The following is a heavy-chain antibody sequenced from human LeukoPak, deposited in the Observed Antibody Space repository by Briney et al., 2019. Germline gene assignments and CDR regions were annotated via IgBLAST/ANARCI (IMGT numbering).Heavy chain of an antibody. J-gene: IGHJ4*02. V-gene: IGHV3-66*01. CDR3: ARGVITVAGPLDF. CDR2: IYSGGST. D-gene: IGHD6-19*01. CDR1: GFTVSSNY. Sequence: GGSLRLSCAASGFTVSSNYMSWVRPAPGKGLEWVSVIYSGGSTDCADSVMGRFTISSDNSKNTLYLQMNNLRSEDTAVYYCARGVITVAGPLDFWGQGTLVTVSS.